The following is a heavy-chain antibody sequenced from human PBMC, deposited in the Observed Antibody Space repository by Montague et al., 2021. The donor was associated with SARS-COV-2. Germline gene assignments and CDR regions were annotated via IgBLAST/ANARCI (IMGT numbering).Heavy chain of an antibody. J-gene: IGHJ3*02. V-gene: IGHV3-21*01. CDR3: ARDGWAHYYDSSGYGGNFDX. D-gene: IGHD3-22*01. CDR1: GFTFRSYT. Sequence: SLRLSCAASGFTFRSYTMNWVRQAPGKGLEWVSCISSSSSYIYYADSVKGRFTIFRDNAKNSLFLQMNSLRAEDTAVYYCARDGWAHYYDSSGYGGNFDXWGQGTMVTVSS. CDR2: ISSSSSYI.